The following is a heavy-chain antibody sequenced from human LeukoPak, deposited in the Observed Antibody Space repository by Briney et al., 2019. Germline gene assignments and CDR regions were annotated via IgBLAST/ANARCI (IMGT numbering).Heavy chain of an antibody. CDR3: AKDSRWELLKNASDI. CDR2: ISWNSGSI. D-gene: IGHD1-26*01. J-gene: IGHJ3*02. CDR1: GFTFDDYA. Sequence: PGGSLRLSCAASGFTFDDYAMHWVRQAPGKGLEWVSGISWNSGSIGYADSVKGRFTISRDNAKNPLYLQMNSLRAEDTALYYCAKDSRWELLKNASDIWGQGTMVTVSS. V-gene: IGHV3-9*01.